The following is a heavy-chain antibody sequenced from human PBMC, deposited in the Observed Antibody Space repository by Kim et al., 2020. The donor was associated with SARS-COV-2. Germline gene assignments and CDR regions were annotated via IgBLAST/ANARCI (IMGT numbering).Heavy chain of an antibody. CDR3: ARARHDFWSGYQDY. J-gene: IGHJ4*02. V-gene: IGHV4-4*07. Sequence: TPSLKSRVTLSVDTPKNQFSLKLSSVTAADTAVYYCARARHDFWSGYQDYWGQGTLVTVSS. D-gene: IGHD3-3*01.